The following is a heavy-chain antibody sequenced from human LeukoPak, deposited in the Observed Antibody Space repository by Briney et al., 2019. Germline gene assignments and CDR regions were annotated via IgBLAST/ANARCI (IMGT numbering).Heavy chain of an antibody. Sequence: PGGSLRLSFASSGFTFSSYSMNWVRQAPGKGLEWVSFISSSSSYIYYADSVKGRFTISRDNAKNSLYLQMNSLRAEDTAVYYCARDLNYGIGSSYGFGYWGQGTLVTVSS. V-gene: IGHV3-21*01. CDR3: ARDLNYGIGSSYGFGY. CDR1: GFTFSSYS. J-gene: IGHJ4*02. CDR2: ISSSSSYI. D-gene: IGHD5-18*01.